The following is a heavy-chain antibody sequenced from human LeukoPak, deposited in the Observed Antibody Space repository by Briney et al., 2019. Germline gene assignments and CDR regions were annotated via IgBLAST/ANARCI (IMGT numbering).Heavy chain of an antibody. J-gene: IGHJ6*03. Sequence: GGSLRLSCAASGFPFSSYAMSWVRQAPGKGLEWVSAISGSDGRTYYADSVKGRFTISRDNSKNTLYLQMNSLRAEDTAVYYCAKFGDLGYYYYYMDVWGKGTTVTVSS. D-gene: IGHD2-21*02. CDR1: GFPFSSYA. V-gene: IGHV3-23*01. CDR3: AKFGDLGYYYYYMDV. CDR2: ISGSDGRT.